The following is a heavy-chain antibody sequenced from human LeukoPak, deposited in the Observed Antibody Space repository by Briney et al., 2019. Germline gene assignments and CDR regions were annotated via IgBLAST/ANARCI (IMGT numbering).Heavy chain of an antibody. CDR3: ARGYCSGGSCSDFDY. CDR2: ISAYNGNT. J-gene: IGHJ4*02. CDR1: GYTFTSYG. Sequence: ASVKVSCKASGYTFTSYGISWVRQAPGQGLEWMGWISAYNGNTNYAQKLQGRVTMTTDTSTSTAYMELRSLRSDDTAVYYCARGYCSGGSCSDFDYWGQGTLVTVSS. D-gene: IGHD2-15*01. V-gene: IGHV1-18*01.